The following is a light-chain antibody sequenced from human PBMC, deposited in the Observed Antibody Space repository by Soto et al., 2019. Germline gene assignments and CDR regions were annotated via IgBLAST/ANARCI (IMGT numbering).Light chain of an antibody. V-gene: IGLV2-14*01. J-gene: IGLJ2*01. CDR2: EVS. CDR3: SSYTSSSTVI. CDR1: SSDVGGYNY. Sequence: QSALTQPASVSGSPGQSITISCTGTSSDVGGYNYVSWYQQLPGKAPKLMIYEVSNRPSGVSNRFSGSKSGNTASLTISGLQAEDEADYYCSSYTSSSTVIIGGGTKLTV.